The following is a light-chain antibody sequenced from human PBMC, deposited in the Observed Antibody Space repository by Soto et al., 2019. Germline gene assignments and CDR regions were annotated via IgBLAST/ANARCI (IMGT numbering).Light chain of an antibody. CDR1: QSVSSN. V-gene: IGKV3-15*01. CDR3: QQYNNWPLT. J-gene: IGKJ1*01. CDR2: GAS. Sequence: EIVMTQSPATLSVSPGERATLSCRANQSVSSNLAWYQQKPGQAPRLLIYGASTRATGIPARFSGSASGTEFTLTISSLQSEDFPVYYCQQYNNWPLTFGQGTKVEIK.